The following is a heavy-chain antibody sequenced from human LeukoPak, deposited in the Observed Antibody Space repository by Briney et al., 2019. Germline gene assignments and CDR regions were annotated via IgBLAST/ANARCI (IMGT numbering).Heavy chain of an antibody. CDR1: GFTFDDYA. D-gene: IGHD3-10*01. Sequence: GGSLRLSCAASGFTFDDYAMRWVRQAPGKGLEWVSGISWNSGSIGYADSVKGRFTISRDNAKNSLYLQMNSLRAEDTALYYCAKASPPDGFGEFFDYWGQGTLVTVSS. V-gene: IGHV3-9*01. CDR2: ISWNSGSI. CDR3: AKASPPDGFGEFFDY. J-gene: IGHJ4*02.